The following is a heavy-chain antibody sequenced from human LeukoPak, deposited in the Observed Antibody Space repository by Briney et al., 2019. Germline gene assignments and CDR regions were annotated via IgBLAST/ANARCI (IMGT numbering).Heavy chain of an antibody. V-gene: IGHV1-69*04. CDR3: ARGDGDGYNPYYYYGMDV. CDR2: IIPMLGIA. J-gene: IGHJ6*02. D-gene: IGHD5-24*01. CDR1: GYTFTGYY. Sequence: ASVKVSCKASGYTFTGYYMHWVRQAPGQGLEWMGRIIPMLGIANYAQKFQGRVTITADKSTSTAYMELSSLRSEDTAVYYCARGDGDGYNPYYYYGMDVWGQGTTVTVSS.